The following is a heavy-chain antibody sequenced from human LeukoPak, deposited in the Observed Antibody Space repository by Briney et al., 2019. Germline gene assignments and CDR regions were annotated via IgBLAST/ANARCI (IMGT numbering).Heavy chain of an antibody. CDR1: GGSISSYY. J-gene: IGHJ3*02. CDR3: ARRHSSGWYRDAFDI. Sequence: SETLSLTCTVSGGSISSYYWSWIRQPPGKGLQWIGYIYYSGSTNYNPSLKRRVTISGDTSKNQFSLKLSSVTAADTAVYYCARRHSSGWYRDAFDIWGPGTMVTVSS. CDR2: IYYSGST. V-gene: IGHV4-59*01. D-gene: IGHD6-19*01.